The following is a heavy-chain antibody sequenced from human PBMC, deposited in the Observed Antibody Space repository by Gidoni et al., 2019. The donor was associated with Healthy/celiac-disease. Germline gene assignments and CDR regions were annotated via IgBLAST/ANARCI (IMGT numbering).Heavy chain of an antibody. V-gene: IGHV3-73*02. CDR2: IRSKANSYAT. CDR3: TRRGTPRNYGGYVAFDY. CDR1: GFTFSGSA. J-gene: IGHJ4*02. Sequence: EVQLVESGGGLVQPGGSLKLSCAASGFTFSGSAMHWVRQASGKGLEWVGRIRSKANSYATAYAASVKGRFTISRDDSKNTAYLQMNSLKTEDTAVYYCTRRGTPRNYGGYVAFDYWGQGTLVTVSS. D-gene: IGHD5-12*01.